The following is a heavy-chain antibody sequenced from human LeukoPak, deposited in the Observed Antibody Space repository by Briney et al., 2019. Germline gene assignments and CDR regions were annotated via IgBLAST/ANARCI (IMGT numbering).Heavy chain of an antibody. V-gene: IGHV4-31*03. CDR1: GGSISSGGYY. J-gene: IGHJ5*02. D-gene: IGHD6-13*01. CDR2: IYYSGST. Sequence: SETLSLTCTVSGGSISSGGYYWSWIRQHPGKGLEWIGYIYYSGSTYYNPSLKSRISMSVDTSKNQFSLKLNSVTAADTAVYYCARDLAAAGSFDPWGQGTLVTVSS. CDR3: ARDLAAAGSFDP.